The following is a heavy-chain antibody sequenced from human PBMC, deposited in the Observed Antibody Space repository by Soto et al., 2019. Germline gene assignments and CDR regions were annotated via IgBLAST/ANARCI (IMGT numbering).Heavy chain of an antibody. D-gene: IGHD6-6*01. CDR1: GSSVISTYW. CDR2: INHRGSA. V-gene: IGHV4-4*02. Sequence: SETLSLTCAVSGSSVISTYWWSWVRQPPGKGPEWIGEINHRGSANYNPSLKSRVTISVDISKSQFSLRLTSVTAADTAVYYCAAPPRYWGQGTLVTVS. J-gene: IGHJ4*02. CDR3: AAPPRY.